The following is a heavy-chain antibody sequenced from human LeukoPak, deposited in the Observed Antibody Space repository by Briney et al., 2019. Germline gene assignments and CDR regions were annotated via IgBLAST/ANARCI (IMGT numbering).Heavy chain of an antibody. CDR3: ARDNWGTAPRY. V-gene: IGHV1-18*01. CDR1: GYTSNTYG. CDR2: ISAYNGNT. D-gene: IGHD6-13*01. J-gene: IGHJ4*02. Sequence: ASVKVSCKASGYTSNTYGISWVRQAPGQGLEWMGWISAYNGNTNYAQKLQGRVTMTTDTSTSTAYMELRSLRSDDTAVYYCARDNWGTAPRYWGQGTLVTVSS.